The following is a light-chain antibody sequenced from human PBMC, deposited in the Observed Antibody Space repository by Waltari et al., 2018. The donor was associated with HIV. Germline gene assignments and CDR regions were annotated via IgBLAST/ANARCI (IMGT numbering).Light chain of an antibody. CDR1: SGINVGTYR. Sequence: QAVLTQPSSLSASPGASASLTCTLRSGINVGTYRIYWYQQKPGSPPQYLLRYKSDSDKHQGSGVPSRFSGSKGASANAGILLISGLQSEDEADYYCMIWHSSAVVFGGGTKLTVL. CDR3: MIWHSSAVV. CDR2: YKSDSDK. V-gene: IGLV5-45*03. J-gene: IGLJ2*01.